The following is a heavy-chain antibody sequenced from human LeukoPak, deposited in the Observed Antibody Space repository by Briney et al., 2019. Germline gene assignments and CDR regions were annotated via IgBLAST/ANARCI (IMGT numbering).Heavy chain of an antibody. J-gene: IGHJ4*02. Sequence: PGRSLRLSCVASGFTFSSYAMHWVRQAPGKGLEWVALISYDGSNKYYADSVKGRLTISRDNSKNTLYLQVNSLSPEDTAVYYCASDMSYSGYYIDYWGQGTLVTVSS. V-gene: IGHV3-30-3*01. CDR2: ISYDGSNK. CDR1: GFTFSSYA. CDR3: ASDMSYSGYYIDY. D-gene: IGHD3-3*01.